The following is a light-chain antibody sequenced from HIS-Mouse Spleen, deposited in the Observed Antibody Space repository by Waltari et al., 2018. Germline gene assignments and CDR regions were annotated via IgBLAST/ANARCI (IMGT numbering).Light chain of an antibody. CDR3: CSYAGSSTLV. V-gene: IGLV2-23*01. CDR2: EGS. Sequence: QSALTQPASVSGSPGQPITISCTGTSSDVGSYNLVPWYQQHPGKAPKLMFYEGSKRPSGVSNRFSGSKSGNTASLTISGLQAEDEADYYCCSYAGSSTLVFGGGTKLTVL. J-gene: IGLJ3*02. CDR1: SSDVGSYNL.